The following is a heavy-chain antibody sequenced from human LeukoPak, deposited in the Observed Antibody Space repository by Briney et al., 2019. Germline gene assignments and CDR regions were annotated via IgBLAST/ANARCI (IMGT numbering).Heavy chain of an antibody. CDR1: GFTFSSYS. CDR2: ISSSSSYI. V-gene: IGHV3-21*01. Sequence: PGGSLRLSCAASGFTFSSYSMNWVRQAPGKELEWVSSISSSSSYIYYADSVKGRFTISRDNAKNSLYLQMNSLRAEDTAVYYCARDGPSGYGAPDYWGQGTLVTVSS. D-gene: IGHD5-12*01. CDR3: ARDGPSGYGAPDY. J-gene: IGHJ4*02.